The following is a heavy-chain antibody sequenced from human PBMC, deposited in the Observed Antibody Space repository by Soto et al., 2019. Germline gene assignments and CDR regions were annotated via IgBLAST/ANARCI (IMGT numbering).Heavy chain of an antibody. J-gene: IGHJ6*02. CDR1: GGTFSSYA. V-gene: IGHV1-69*13. D-gene: IGHD2-15*01. CDR3: AIQGDIVVVVAASYYYYGMDV. CDR2: IIPIFGTA. Sequence: SVKVSCKASGGTFSSYAISWVRQAPGQGLEWMGGIIPIFGTANYAQKFQGRVTITADESTSTAYMELSSLRSEDTAVYYCAIQGDIVVVVAASYYYYGMDVWGQGTTVTVSS.